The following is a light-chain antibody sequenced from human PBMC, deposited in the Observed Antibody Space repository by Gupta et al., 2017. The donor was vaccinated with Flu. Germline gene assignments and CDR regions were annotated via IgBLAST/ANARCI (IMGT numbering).Light chain of an antibody. CDR1: QTITNTF. V-gene: IGKV3-20*01. CDR3: QHYGNSPPLT. Sequence: VLTQSPGTLSLSPGERATLSCRTSQTITNTFLAWYQQKPGQAPRLLIQTTSTRAAGIPDRFSGSGSGTDFTLTINGLEPEDFAVYYCQHYGNSPPLTFGGGTKVEVK. J-gene: IGKJ4*01. CDR2: TTS.